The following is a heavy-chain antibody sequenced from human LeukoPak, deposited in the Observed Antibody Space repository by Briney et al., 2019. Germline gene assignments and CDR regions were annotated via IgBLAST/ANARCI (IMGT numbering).Heavy chain of an antibody. CDR3: AREVQMATMRTFDY. Sequence: PSETLSLTCTVSGGSISSFYWSWIRQPPGKGLEWIGYIYYSGSTNYNPSLKSRVTISVDTSKNQFSLKLSSVTAADTAVYYCAREVQMATMRTFDYWGQGTLVTVSS. CDR1: GGSISSFY. D-gene: IGHD5-24*01. V-gene: IGHV4-59*01. CDR2: IYYSGST. J-gene: IGHJ4*02.